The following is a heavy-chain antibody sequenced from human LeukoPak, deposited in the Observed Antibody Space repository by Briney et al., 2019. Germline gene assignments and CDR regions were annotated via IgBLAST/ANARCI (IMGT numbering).Heavy chain of an antibody. D-gene: IGHD2-8*01. CDR3: XRSTNFAGDV. Sequence: PGGSLRLSCAASGFAFSSYSIYWVRLAPGKGLVWVARINGDGSSTTYADSVKGRFTVSRDNAKNTLYLQMSSLRVEDTALYYCXRSTNFAGDVWGQGTTVTV. V-gene: IGHV3-74*01. J-gene: IGHJ6*02. CDR1: GFAFSSYS. CDR2: INGDGSST.